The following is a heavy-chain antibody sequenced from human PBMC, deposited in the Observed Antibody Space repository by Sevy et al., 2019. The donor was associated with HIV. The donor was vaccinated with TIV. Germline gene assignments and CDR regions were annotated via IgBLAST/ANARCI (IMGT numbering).Heavy chain of an antibody. V-gene: IGHV3-64D*06. J-gene: IGHJ4*02. D-gene: IGHD5-12*01. CDR3: VKDPTIRGYTVYEVDY. CDR2: ISGNGDST. Sequence: GGSLRLSCSASGFTFSSYSMHWVRQAPGKGLEYVSGISGNGDSTYYTDSVRGRFIISRDNSKNTLYLQMSSLRAEDTAAYYCVKDPTIRGYTVYEVDYWGQGTLVTVSS. CDR1: GFTFSSYS.